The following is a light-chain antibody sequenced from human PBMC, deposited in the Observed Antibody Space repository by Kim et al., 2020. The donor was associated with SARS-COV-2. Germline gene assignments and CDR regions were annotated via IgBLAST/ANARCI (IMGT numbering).Light chain of an antibody. Sequence: ASVGDRVTITCRASQSISSWLTWYQQEPGKAPKLLISMASSLESGVPSRFSGSGSGTEFTLTIIGLQPDDFATYICRQYNYYPYSFAQGPKLEI. CDR1: QSISSW. J-gene: IGKJ2*03. V-gene: IGKV1-5*03. CDR2: MAS. CDR3: RQYNYYPYS.